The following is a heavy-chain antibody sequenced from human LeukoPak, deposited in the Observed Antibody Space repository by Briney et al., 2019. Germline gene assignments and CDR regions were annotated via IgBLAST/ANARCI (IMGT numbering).Heavy chain of an antibody. CDR1: GGSLSGYY. J-gene: IGHJ3*02. V-gene: IGHV4-34*01. CDR2: INHSGST. D-gene: IGHD3-22*01. Sequence: SETLSLTCAVYGGSLSGYYWSWIRQPPGKGLEWIGEINHSGSTNNNPSLKSRVTISVDTSKNQFSLKLSSVTAADTAVYYCASLTTAEAFDIWGQGTMVTVSS. CDR3: ASLTTAEAFDI.